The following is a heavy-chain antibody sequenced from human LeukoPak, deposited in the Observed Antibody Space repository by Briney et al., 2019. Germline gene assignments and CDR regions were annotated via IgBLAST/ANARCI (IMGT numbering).Heavy chain of an antibody. V-gene: IGHV1-46*01. CDR3: ARDVSSGYYNDAFDI. CDR1: GYTFTSYY. CDR2: INPSGGST. J-gene: IGHJ3*02. Sequence: ASVKVSCKASGYTFTSYYMHWVRQAPGQGLEWMGIINPSGGSTSYAQKFQGRVTMTRDTSTSTVYMELSSLRPEDTAVYYCARDVSSGYYNDAFDIWGQGTMVTVSS. D-gene: IGHD3-22*01.